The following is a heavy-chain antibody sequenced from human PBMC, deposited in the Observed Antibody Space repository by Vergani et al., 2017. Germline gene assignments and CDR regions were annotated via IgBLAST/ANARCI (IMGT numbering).Heavy chain of an antibody. V-gene: IGHV4-61*02. Sequence: QVQLQESGPGLVTPSQTLSLTCTVSGGSISSGSYYWSWIRQPAGKGLEWIGRIYTSGSTNYNPSLKSRVTIAVDTSKNQFSLKLSSVTAADTAVYYCARARAYYDFWSGYSNWGQGTLVTVSS. CDR1: GGSISSGSYY. CDR2: IYTSGST. D-gene: IGHD3-3*01. J-gene: IGHJ4*02. CDR3: ARARAYYDFWSGYSN.